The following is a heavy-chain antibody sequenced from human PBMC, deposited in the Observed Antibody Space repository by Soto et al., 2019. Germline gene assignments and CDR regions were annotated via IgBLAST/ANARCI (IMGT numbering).Heavy chain of an antibody. CDR1: GGSISHYY. Sequence: PSETLSLTCTVSGGSISHYYWTWIRQPPGKGLEWIGYVYSGSTSYNPSLKSRVTMSVDTSKNQFSLKLTSVTAADTAVYYCARHFSVDYFDYWGQGALVTVS. CDR2: VYSGST. V-gene: IGHV4-59*08. J-gene: IGHJ4*02. CDR3: ARHFSVDYFDY.